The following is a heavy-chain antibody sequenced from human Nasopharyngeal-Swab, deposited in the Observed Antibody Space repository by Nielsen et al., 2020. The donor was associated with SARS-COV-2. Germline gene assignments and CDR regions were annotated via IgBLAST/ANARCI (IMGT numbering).Heavy chain of an antibody. D-gene: IGHD4-11*01. Sequence: WIRQPPGKGLEWVSSISSSSSYIYYADSVKGRFTISRDNAKNPLYLQMNSLRAEDTAVYYCARVSTSNYYYYYGMDVWGQGTTVTVSS. CDR3: ARVSTSNYYYYYGMDV. CDR2: ISSSSSYI. J-gene: IGHJ6*02. V-gene: IGHV3-21*01.